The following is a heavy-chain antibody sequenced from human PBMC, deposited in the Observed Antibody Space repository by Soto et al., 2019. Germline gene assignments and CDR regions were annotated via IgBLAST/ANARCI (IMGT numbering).Heavy chain of an antibody. J-gene: IGHJ4*01. Sequence: ASVKVSCKASGYTFTAYYMHWVRQAPGQGLEWMGWVNPNSGGTYYAQKFQGRVTMTRDTSITTAYMELSRLRSDDTAVYYCARSIAARRTVDYWGQGTLVTVSS. CDR3: ARSIAARRTVDY. CDR2: VNPNSGGT. V-gene: IGHV1-2*02. D-gene: IGHD6-6*01. CDR1: GYTFTAYY.